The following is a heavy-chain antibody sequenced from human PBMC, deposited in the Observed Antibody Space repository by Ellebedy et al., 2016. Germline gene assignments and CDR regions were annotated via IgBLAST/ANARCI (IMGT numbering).Heavy chain of an antibody. D-gene: IGHD6-19*01. CDR3: ARGNAVPGPEPLDY. CDR2: LYSGGST. J-gene: IGHJ4*02. CDR1: GFTVSSNY. Sequence: GESLKISCAASGFTVSSNYMSWVRQAPGKGLEWVSVLYSGGSTYYADPVKGRFTISRDNSKNTLYLQMNSLRAEDTAVYYCARGNAVPGPEPLDYWGQGTLVTVSS. V-gene: IGHV3-66*01.